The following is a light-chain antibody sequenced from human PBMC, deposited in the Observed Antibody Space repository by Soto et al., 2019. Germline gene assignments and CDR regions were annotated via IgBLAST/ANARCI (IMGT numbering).Light chain of an antibody. CDR1: QGIGNY. Sequence: DIQMTQSPSSLSASVGDRVTITCRASQGIGNYLAWYQKKPGKAPKLLIYSASTLQSGVPSRFSGSGSGTDFTLTISSLQPEDVATYYCQKYNSAPTWTFGQGTKVDI. J-gene: IGKJ1*01. CDR3: QKYNSAPTWT. V-gene: IGKV1-27*01. CDR2: SAS.